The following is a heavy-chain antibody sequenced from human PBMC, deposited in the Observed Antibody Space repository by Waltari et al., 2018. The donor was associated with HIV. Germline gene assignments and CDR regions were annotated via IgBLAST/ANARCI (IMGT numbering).Heavy chain of an antibody. J-gene: IGHJ5*02. CDR2: VNTNGKT. V-gene: IGHV4-34*02. D-gene: IGHD3-10*01. CDR3: AREKSRARELYGIFYLDA. Sequence: QVQLQQWGAGVLKPSETLSLTCAVYGGSFRGYYWTWIRQAPGKGLEGIGEVNTNGKTNYNPSLKSRVILSVGTSKNQFSWRMKSVTGADTAVYYCAREKSRARELYGIFYLDAWGQGTLVSVPS. CDR1: GGSFRGYY.